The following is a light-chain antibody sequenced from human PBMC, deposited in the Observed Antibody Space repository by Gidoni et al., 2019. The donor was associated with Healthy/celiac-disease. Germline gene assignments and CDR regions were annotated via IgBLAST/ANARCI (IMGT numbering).Light chain of an antibody. V-gene: IGKV1-39*01. CDR3: QQSYSTPLT. J-gene: IGKJ4*01. CDR2: AAS. Sequence: DIQLNKSPSTLSASAGDRVTITCRASQSISSYLNWYQQKPGKAPKLLIYAASSLQSGVPSRFSGSGSGTDFTLTISSLQPEDFATYYCQQSYSTPLTFGGGTKVEIK. CDR1: QSISSY.